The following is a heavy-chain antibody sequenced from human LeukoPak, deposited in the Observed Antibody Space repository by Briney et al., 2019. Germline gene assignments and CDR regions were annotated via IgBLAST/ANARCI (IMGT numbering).Heavy chain of an antibody. V-gene: IGHV1-2*02. Sequence: ASVKVSCKASGYTFTGYYMHWVRQAPGQGLEWMGWINPNSGGTNYAQKFQGRVTMTRDTSISTAYMELSRLRSDDTAVYYCARDRNYDFWSGYDDYWGQGTLVTVSS. J-gene: IGHJ4*02. D-gene: IGHD3-3*01. CDR2: INPNSGGT. CDR3: ARDRNYDFWSGYDDY. CDR1: GYTFTGYY.